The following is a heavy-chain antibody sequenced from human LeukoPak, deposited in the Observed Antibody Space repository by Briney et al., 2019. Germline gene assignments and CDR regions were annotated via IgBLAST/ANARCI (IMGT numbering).Heavy chain of an antibody. Sequence: SETLSLTCAVYGGSFSGYYWSWIRQPPGKGLEWIGEINHSGSTNYNPSLKSRVTISVDTSKNQFSLKLSSVTAVDTAVYYCARGGPYNWNYFDYWGQGTLVTVSS. J-gene: IGHJ4*02. CDR3: ARGGPYNWNYFDY. CDR1: GGSFSGYY. CDR2: INHSGST. V-gene: IGHV4-34*01. D-gene: IGHD1-20*01.